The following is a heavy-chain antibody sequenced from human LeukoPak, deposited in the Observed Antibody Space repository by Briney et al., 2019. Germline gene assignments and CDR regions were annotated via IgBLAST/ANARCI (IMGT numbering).Heavy chain of an antibody. CDR3: AKDSVPASVYSGSYTYYFDF. Sequence: GGSLRLSCAVSGFTFSSYAMTTVRQAPGKGLEWVSVISVSGGSTYYADSVKGRFTISRDNSKNTLYLQMNSLRAEDTAVYYCAKDSVPASVYSGSYTYYFDFWGQGTLVTVSS. CDR1: GFTFSSYA. D-gene: IGHD1-26*01. CDR2: ISVSGGST. V-gene: IGHV3-23*01. J-gene: IGHJ4*02.